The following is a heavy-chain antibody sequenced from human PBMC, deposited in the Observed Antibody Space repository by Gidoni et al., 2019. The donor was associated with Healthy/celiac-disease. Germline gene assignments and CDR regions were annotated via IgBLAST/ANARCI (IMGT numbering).Heavy chain of an antibody. D-gene: IGHD6-19*01. J-gene: IGHJ4*02. Sequence: EVQLVESGGGLVQPGGSLNLSCAASGFTFSGSAMHWVRQASGKGLEWVGRIRSKANSYATAYAASVKGRFTISRDDSKNTAYLQMNSLKTEDTAVYYCTRTAVAGDDYWGQGTLVTVSS. CDR2: IRSKANSYAT. CDR3: TRTAVAGDDY. CDR1: GFTFSGSA. V-gene: IGHV3-73*02.